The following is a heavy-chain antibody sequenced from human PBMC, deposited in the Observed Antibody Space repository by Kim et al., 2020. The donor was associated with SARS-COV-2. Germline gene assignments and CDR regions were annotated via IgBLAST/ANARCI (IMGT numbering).Heavy chain of an antibody. J-gene: IGHJ6*02. D-gene: IGHD3-9*01. V-gene: IGHV4-4*02. CDR1: GGSISSSNW. Sequence: SETLSLTCAVSGGSISSSNWWSWVRQPPGKGLEWIGEIYHSGSTNYNPSLKSRVTISVDKSKNQFSLKLSSVTAADTAVYYCAVLGRAVPLRYFDSDYYYYGMDVWGQGTTVTVSS. CDR2: IYHSGST. CDR3: AVLGRAVPLRYFDSDYYYYGMDV.